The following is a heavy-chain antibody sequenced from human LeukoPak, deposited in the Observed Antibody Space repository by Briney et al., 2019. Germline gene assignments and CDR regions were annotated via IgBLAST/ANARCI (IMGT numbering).Heavy chain of an antibody. D-gene: IGHD4-17*01. J-gene: IGHJ3*02. CDR2: IIPIFGTA. CDR3: ARGNYGDSRSTDDAFDI. Sequence: SVKVSCKASGGTFSSYAISWVRQAPGQGLEWMGGIIPIFGTANYAQKFQGRVTITADESTSTAYMELGSLRSEDTAVYYCARGNYGDSRSTDDAFDIWGQGTMVAVSS. V-gene: IGHV1-69*13. CDR1: GGTFSSYA.